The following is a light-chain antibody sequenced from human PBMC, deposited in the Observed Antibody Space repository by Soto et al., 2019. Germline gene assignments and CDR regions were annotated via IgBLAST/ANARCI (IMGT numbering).Light chain of an antibody. J-gene: IGKJ4*01. Sequence: DIQMTQSPSSLSASVGDRVTITCRASQSISSYLNWYQQKPGKAPKLLIYAASNLKSGVPSRFSGSGSGTDFTLTISSLQSEDFASYYCQQSYATPRTFGGGTKVEIK. CDR3: QQSYATPRT. CDR1: QSISSY. CDR2: AAS. V-gene: IGKV1-39*01.